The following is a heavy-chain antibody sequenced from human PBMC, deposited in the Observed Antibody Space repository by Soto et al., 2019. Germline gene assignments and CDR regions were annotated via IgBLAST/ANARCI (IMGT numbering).Heavy chain of an antibody. CDR2: IYYNGTI. CDR3: ATGRVYFGSEY. CDR1: GGSITSYY. Sequence: QVQLQESGPGLVKPLETLSLTCTVPGGSITSYYWSWVRQPPGKGLEWFGYIYYNGTINYNPSLKSRLTISLDTSKNQSSLRLSSVTAADTAVYYCATGRVYFGSEYWGQGTLVTVSS. J-gene: IGHJ4*02. D-gene: IGHD3-10*01. V-gene: IGHV4-59*01.